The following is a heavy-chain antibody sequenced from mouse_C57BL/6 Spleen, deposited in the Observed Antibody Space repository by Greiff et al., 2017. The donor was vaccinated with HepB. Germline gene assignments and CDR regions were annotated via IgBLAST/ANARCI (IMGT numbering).Heavy chain of an antibody. J-gene: IGHJ2*01. D-gene: IGHD1-1*01. CDR2: IDPEDGDT. Sequence: EVQLQQSGAELVRPGASVKLSCTASGFNIKDYYMPWGKQRPEQGLEWIGRIDPEDGDTEYAPKFQGKATMTADTSSNTAYLQLSSLTSEDTAVYYCTTGTVVATGDYWGQGTTLTVSS. CDR1: GFNIKDYY. CDR3: TTGTVVATGDY. V-gene: IGHV14-1*01.